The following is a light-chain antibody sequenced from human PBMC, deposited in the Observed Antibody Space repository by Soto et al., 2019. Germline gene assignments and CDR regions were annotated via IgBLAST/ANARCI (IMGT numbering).Light chain of an antibody. CDR1: SSDVGSYDL. CDR3: CSYAGSNTYV. Sequence: QSVLTQPASVSGSPGQSITISCTGTSSDVGSYDLVSWYQQHPGKPPKLMIYEGTKRPSGISNRFSGSKSGNTASLTISGLQAEDETDYYCCSYAGSNTYVFGPGTKVTVL. CDR2: EGT. V-gene: IGLV2-23*01. J-gene: IGLJ1*01.